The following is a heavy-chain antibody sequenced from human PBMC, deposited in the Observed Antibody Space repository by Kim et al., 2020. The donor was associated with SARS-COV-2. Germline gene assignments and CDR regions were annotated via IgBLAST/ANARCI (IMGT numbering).Heavy chain of an antibody. D-gene: IGHD3-10*01. CDR3: ARYGSGSYYTDYYYGMDV. J-gene: IGHJ6*02. CDR2: IIPVFGTA. CDR1: GGTFSSYA. V-gene: IGHV1-69*13. Sequence: SVKVSCKASGGTFSSYAISWVRQAPGQGLEWMGGIIPVFGTANYAQKFQGRVTITADESTSTAYMELSGLRSEDTAVYYCARYGSGSYYTDYYYGMDVWGQGTTVTVSS.